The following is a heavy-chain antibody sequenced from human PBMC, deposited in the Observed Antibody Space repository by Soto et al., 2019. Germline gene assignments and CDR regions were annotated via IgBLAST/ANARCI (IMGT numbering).Heavy chain of an antibody. CDR3: ASTGTTGGLDY. CDR2: ISSSGSTI. CDR1: GFTFSSYS. Sequence: GGSLRLSCAASGFTFSSYSMNWVRQAPGKGLEWVSYISSSGSTIYYADSVKGRFTISRDNAKNSLYLQMNSLRAEDTAVYYCASTGTTGGLDYWGQGTLVTVSS. D-gene: IGHD1-1*01. V-gene: IGHV3-48*01. J-gene: IGHJ4*02.